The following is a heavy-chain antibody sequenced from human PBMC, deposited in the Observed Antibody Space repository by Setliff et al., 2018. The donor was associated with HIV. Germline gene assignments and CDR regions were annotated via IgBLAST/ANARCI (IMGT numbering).Heavy chain of an antibody. CDR3: ARPVGMGCTNGVCLVAH. D-gene: IGHD2-8*01. CDR2: IYYSGST. J-gene: IGHJ4*02. CDR1: GGSISSGDYY. Sequence: KASETLSLTCTVSGGSISSGDYYWSWIRQPPGKGLEWIGYIYYSGSTYYNPSLKSRVTISVDTSKNQFSLKLSSVTAADTAVYYCARPVGMGCTNGVCLVAHWGQGTLVTVSS. V-gene: IGHV4-30-4*08.